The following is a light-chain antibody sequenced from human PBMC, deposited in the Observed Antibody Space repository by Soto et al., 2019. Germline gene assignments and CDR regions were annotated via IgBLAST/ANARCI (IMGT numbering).Light chain of an antibody. V-gene: IGKV1-27*01. Sequence: DIQMTQSPSSLSASVGDRVTITCRASQGISNYLAWYQQKPGKVPKLLIYAASTLQSGVPSRFSGSGSGTDFTLTISSLQPEDVATYYCQKYNSAPRITLGQGTRLEIK. CDR1: QGISNY. J-gene: IGKJ5*01. CDR2: AAS. CDR3: QKYNSAPRIT.